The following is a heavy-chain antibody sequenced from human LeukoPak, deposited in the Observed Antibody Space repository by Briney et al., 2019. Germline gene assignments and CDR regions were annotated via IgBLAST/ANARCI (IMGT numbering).Heavy chain of an antibody. V-gene: IGHV3-23*01. CDR1: GFTFSNYD. J-gene: IGHJ4*02. CDR3: ARGARKGDDYGGFFDY. Sequence: GGSLRLSCAASGFTFSNYDMTWIRQAPGKGLEWVSVINYSGVSTNYADSVKGRFTISRDNSKNTVYLQMNSLRAEGAAVYYCARGARKGDDYGGFFDYWGQGTLVTVSS. D-gene: IGHD4-23*01. CDR2: INYSGVST.